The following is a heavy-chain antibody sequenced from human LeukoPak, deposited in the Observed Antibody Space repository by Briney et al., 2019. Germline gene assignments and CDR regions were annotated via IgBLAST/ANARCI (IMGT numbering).Heavy chain of an antibody. CDR2: INPSGGST. CDR3: ARERGDDIVVVPAAPGMDV. CDR1: GCTFTSYY. D-gene: IGHD2-2*01. V-gene: IGHV1-46*01. Sequence: ASVKVSCKASGCTFTSYYMHWVRQAPGQGLEWMGIINPSGGSTSYAQKFQGRVTMTRDTSTSTVYMELSSLRSEDTAVYYCARERGDDIVVVPAAPGMDVWGKGTTVTVSS. J-gene: IGHJ6*04.